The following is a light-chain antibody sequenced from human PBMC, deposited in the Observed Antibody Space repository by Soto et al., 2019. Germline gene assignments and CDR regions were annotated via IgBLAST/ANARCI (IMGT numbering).Light chain of an antibody. CDR3: QQYYGTSPLT. CDR1: QSLLYNSNNKNY. CDR2: WAS. Sequence: DIVMTQSQDSLAVSLGERATINCKSSQSLLYNSNNKNYLAWYQQKPGQPPKVLIFWASTRESGVPDRFSGSGSGTDFTLTISSLQAEDVAVYYCQQYYGTSPLTFGGGTKVDIK. J-gene: IGKJ4*01. V-gene: IGKV4-1*01.